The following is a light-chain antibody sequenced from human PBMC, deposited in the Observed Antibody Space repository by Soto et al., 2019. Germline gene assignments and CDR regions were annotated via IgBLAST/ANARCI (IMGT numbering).Light chain of an antibody. J-gene: IGLJ1*01. Sequence: QSALTQPPSASGTPGQRVTISCSGSNSNIGTNTVNWYQHLPGTAPKLLMYSSNQRPSGVPDRFSGSKSGTSASLAISGLRSEDEADYYCAAWDDSLNGYVFGTGTKVTVL. V-gene: IGLV1-44*01. CDR3: AAWDDSLNGYV. CDR2: SSN. CDR1: NSNIGTNT.